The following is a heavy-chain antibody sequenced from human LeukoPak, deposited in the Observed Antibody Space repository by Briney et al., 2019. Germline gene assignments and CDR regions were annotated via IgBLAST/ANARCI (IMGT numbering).Heavy chain of an antibody. J-gene: IGHJ5*02. CDR1: GGSISSGGYS. CDR2: IYHSGST. CDR3: ARGSGFSWFDP. V-gene: IGHV4-30-2*01. D-gene: IGHD3-22*01. Sequence: SETLSLTCAVSGGSISSGGYSWSWIRQPPGKGLEWIGYIYHSGSTYYNPSLKSRVTISVDRSKNQFSLKLSSVTAADTAEYYCARGSGFSWFDPWGQGTLVTVSS.